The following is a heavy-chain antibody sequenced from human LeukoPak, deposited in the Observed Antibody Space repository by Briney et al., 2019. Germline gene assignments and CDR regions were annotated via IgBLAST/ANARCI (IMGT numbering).Heavy chain of an antibody. D-gene: IGHD1-14*01. V-gene: IGHV4-39*07. J-gene: IGHJ4*02. CDR1: GGSISSSSYY. CDR3: ARGSRITGGEVDY. CDR2: IYYSGST. Sequence: SETLSLTCTVSGGSISSSSYYWGWIRQPPGKGLEWIGSIYYSGSTYYNPSLRSRVTISVDTSKNQFSLKLSPVTAADTAVYYCARGSRITGGEVDYWGQGTLVTVSS.